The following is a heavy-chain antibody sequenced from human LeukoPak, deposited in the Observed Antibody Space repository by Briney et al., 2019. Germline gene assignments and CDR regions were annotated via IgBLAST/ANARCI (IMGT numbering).Heavy chain of an antibody. J-gene: IGHJ4*02. CDR2: ISYDGSNK. Sequence: GRSLRLSCAASGFTFSSYAMHWVRQAPGKGLEWVAVISYDGSNKYYADSVKGRFTISRDNSKNTLYLQMNSLRAEDTAVYYCARVGARQILEYWGQGTLVTVSS. CDR1: GFTFSSYA. CDR3: ARVGARQILEY. D-gene: IGHD4-17*01. V-gene: IGHV3-30*04.